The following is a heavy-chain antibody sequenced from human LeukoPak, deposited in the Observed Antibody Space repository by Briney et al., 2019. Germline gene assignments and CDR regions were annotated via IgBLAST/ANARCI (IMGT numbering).Heavy chain of an antibody. V-gene: IGHV3-64*01. J-gene: IGHJ1*01. CDR2: ISSNGGST. Sequence: GGSLRLSCAASGFTFSSYAMHWVRQAPGKGLEYVSAISSNGGSTYYANSVKGRFTISRDNSKNTLYLQMGSLRAEDMAEYYCARNYYGSGSYGAEYFQHWGQGTLVTVSS. CDR3: ARNYYGSGSYGAEYFQH. D-gene: IGHD3-10*01. CDR1: GFTFSSYA.